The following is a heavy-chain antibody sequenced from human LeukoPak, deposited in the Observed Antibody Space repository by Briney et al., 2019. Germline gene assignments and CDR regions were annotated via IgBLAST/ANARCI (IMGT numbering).Heavy chain of an antibody. CDR3: AREVGTMIVVVMDY. Sequence: GGSLRLSCAASGFTFSSYWMSWVRQAPGKGLEWVANIKQDGSEKYYVDSVKGRFTISRDNAKSSLYLQMNSLRAEDTAVYYCAREVGTMIVVVMDYWGQGTLVTVSS. CDR2: IKQDGSEK. D-gene: IGHD3-22*01. CDR1: GFTFSSYW. V-gene: IGHV3-7*01. J-gene: IGHJ4*02.